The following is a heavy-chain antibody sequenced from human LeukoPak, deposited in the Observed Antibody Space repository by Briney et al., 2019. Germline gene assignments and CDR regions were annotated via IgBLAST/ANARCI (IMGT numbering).Heavy chain of an antibody. CDR3: ASGLAYCGSDCSNFDY. CDR2: ITVILGVD. J-gene: IGHJ4*02. V-gene: IGHV1-69*02. D-gene: IGHD2-21*02. CDR1: GGTFSNYI. Sequence: SVRDSCKASGGTFSNYIISWARQAPGQGLEWMGRITVILGVDEYAQKFVGRVTITADKFTSTAYMELRSLRSEDTAIYYCASGLAYCGSDCSNFDYWGQGTLVTVSS.